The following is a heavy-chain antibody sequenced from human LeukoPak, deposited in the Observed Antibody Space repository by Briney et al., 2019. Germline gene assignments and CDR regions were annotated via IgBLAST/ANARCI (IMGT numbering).Heavy chain of an antibody. J-gene: IGHJ3*02. V-gene: IGHV4-39*01. D-gene: IGHD5-18*01. CDR2: IYYSGST. Sequence: SETLSLTCTVSGGSISSSSYYWGWIRQPPGKGLEWIGRIYYSGSTYYNPALKSRVTISVDTSKNQFSLKLSSVTAADTAVYYCARIQLWFNDAFDIWGQGTMVTVSS. CDR1: GGSISSSSYY. CDR3: ARIQLWFNDAFDI.